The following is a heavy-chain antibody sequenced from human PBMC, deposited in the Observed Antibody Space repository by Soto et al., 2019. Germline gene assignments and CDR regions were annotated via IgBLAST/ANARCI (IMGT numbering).Heavy chain of an antibody. J-gene: IGHJ4*02. V-gene: IGHV1-69*13. CDR3: ARARWVEGWPIYYYDSSGFYFDY. D-gene: IGHD3-22*01. Sequence: ASVKVSCKASGGTFSSYAISWVRQAPGQGLEWMGGIIPIFGTANYAQKFQGRVTITADESTSTAYMELSSLRSEDTAVYYCARARWVEGWPIYYYDSSGFYFDYWGQGTLVTVSS. CDR1: GGTFSSYA. CDR2: IIPIFGTA.